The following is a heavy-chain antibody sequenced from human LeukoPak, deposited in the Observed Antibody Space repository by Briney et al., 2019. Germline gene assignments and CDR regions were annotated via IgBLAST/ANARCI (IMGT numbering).Heavy chain of an antibody. CDR1: GFTFSSYG. D-gene: IGHD3-22*01. Sequence: PGGSLRLSCGASGFTFSSYGMHWVRQAPGKGLEWVAVIWYDGSNKYYADSVKGRFTISRDNSKNTLYLQMNSLRAEDTAVYYCARYYYDSSGYYQPLDYWGQGTLVTVSS. V-gene: IGHV3-33*01. CDR3: ARYYYDSSGYYQPLDY. CDR2: IWYDGSNK. J-gene: IGHJ4*02.